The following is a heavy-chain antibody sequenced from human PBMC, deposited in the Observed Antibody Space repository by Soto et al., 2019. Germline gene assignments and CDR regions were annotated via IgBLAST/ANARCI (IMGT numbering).Heavy chain of an antibody. J-gene: IGHJ4*02. Sequence: PGGSLRLSCAASGFTFRSYAMSWVLQAPGNGREWVSARSGSGGSTYYADSVKGRFTISRDNSKNTLYLQMNSRRAADTDLYSCAAAPDDYVWGSYRIYNFDYWGQGTLVTVSS. CDR1: GFTFRSYA. CDR3: AAAPDDYVWGSYRIYNFDY. D-gene: IGHD3-16*02. CDR2: RSGSGGST. V-gene: IGHV3-23*01.